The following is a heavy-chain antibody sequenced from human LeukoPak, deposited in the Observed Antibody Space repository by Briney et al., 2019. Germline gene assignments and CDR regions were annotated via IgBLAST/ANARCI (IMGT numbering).Heavy chain of an antibody. J-gene: IGHJ4*02. V-gene: IGHV3-21*01. CDR2: ISSSSSYI. D-gene: IGHD3-3*01. Sequence: PGRSLRLSCAASGFTFSSYGMNWVRQAPGKGLEWVSSISSSSSYIYYADSVKGRFTISRDNAKNSLYLQMNSLRAEDTAVYYCARVGVEKYYDFWSGYQYYFDYWGQGTLVTVSS. CDR3: ARVGVEKYYDFWSGYQYYFDY. CDR1: GFTFSSYG.